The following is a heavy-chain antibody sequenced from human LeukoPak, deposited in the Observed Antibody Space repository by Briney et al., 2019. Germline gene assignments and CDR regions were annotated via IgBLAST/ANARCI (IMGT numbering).Heavy chain of an antibody. CDR1: VFTFSSYG. CDR3: AKDLSMVRGVLAPGDW. J-gene: IGHJ4*02. Sequence: GGSLRLSCAPSVFTFSSYGMHWVRQAPGKGLEWVAVISYDVSNKYYAHPVKGRVTISKDNSKNTLYLQMNSLRAEDTGVYDCAKDLSMVRGVLAPGDWWGQGTLVTVPS. D-gene: IGHD3-10*01. CDR2: ISYDVSNK. V-gene: IGHV3-30*18.